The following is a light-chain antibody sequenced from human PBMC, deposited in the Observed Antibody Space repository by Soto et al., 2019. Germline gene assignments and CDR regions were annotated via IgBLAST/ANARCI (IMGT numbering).Light chain of an antibody. CDR1: QSISSY. J-gene: IGKJ1*01. V-gene: IGKV1-39*01. CDR3: QQSYSTRV. Sequence: DIQMTQSPASLSASLGDRVTITCRASQSISSYLNWYQQKPGKAPKLLIYAASSLQSGVPSRLSGSGSGTDFTLTISSLQPEDSATYYCQQSYSTRVFGQGTKVDIK. CDR2: AAS.